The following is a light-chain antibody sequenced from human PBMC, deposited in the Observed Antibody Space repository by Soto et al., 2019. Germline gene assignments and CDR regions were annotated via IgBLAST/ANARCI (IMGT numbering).Light chain of an antibody. CDR2: GAS. Sequence: EIVMTQSPATLSVSPGERATLSCRASKSVSSNLAWYQQKPGQAPRLLIYGASTRATGIPARFSGSGSGTEFTLTISSLQSEDFAVYCCQQYNNLPPLTFGGGTKVDIK. J-gene: IGKJ4*01. V-gene: IGKV3-15*01. CDR1: KSVSSN. CDR3: QQYNNLPPLT.